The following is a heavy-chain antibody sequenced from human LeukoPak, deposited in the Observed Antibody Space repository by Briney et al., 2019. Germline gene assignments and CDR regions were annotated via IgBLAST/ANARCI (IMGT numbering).Heavy chain of an antibody. J-gene: IGHJ3*02. CDR2: ISSSSSYI. Sequence: PGGSLRLSCAASGFTFSGYSMNWVRQAPGKGLEWVSSISSSSSYIYYADSVKGRFTISRDNAKNSLYLQMNSLRAEDTAVYYCARGYSNYGYAFVIWGQGTMVTVSS. CDR1: GFTFSGYS. V-gene: IGHV3-21*01. CDR3: ARGYSNYGYAFVI. D-gene: IGHD4-11*01.